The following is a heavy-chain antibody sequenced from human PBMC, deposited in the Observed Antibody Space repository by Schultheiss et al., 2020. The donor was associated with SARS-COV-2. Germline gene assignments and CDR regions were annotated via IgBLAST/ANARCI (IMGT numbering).Heavy chain of an antibody. Sequence: SETLSLTCTVSGGSVSGHYWSWIRQPPGRGLEWIGYLYYTGNTNYNPSLKSRVTISVDTSKNQFSLKLSSVTAADTAVYYCARVGGDYDILTGYYTSAWFDPWGQGTLVTVSS. D-gene: IGHD3-9*01. V-gene: IGHV4-59*02. CDR3: ARVGGDYDILTGYYTSAWFDP. CDR1: GGSVSGHY. J-gene: IGHJ5*02. CDR2: LYYTGNT.